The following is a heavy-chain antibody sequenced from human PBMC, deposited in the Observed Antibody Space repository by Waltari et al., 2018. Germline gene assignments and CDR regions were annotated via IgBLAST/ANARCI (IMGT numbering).Heavy chain of an antibody. CDR3: ARHGQGTTESGTVDY. CDR1: GGSISSSSYY. D-gene: IGHD1-7*01. J-gene: IGHJ4*02. Sequence: QLQLQESGPGLVKPSETLSLTCTVSGGSISSSSYYWGWIRQPPGKGLEWIGSIYYSGSTYYNPSLKSRVTISVDTSKNQFSLKLSSVTAADTAVYYCARHGQGTTESGTVDYWGQGTLVTVSS. CDR2: IYYSGST. V-gene: IGHV4-39*01.